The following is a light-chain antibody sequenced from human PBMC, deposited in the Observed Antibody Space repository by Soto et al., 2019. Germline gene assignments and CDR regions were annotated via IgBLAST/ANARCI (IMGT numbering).Light chain of an antibody. CDR2: KAS. CDR1: QTISSW. CDR3: QHYNSYSEA. J-gene: IGKJ1*01. Sequence: DIQMTQPPSTLSGSVGDRVTITCRASQTISSWLAWYQQKPGKAPKLLVYKASTLKSGVPSRFSGSGSGTEFTLTIRSRQPDDFATYYCQHYNSYSEAFGQGTKVELK. V-gene: IGKV1-5*03.